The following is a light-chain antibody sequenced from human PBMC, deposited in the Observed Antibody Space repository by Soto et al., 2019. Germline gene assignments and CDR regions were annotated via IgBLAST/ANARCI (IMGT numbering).Light chain of an antibody. CDR2: AAS. J-gene: IGKJ1*01. CDR1: QCISSY. Sequence: IHMTQSTSSLSASVGHRVTIICRASQCISSYLNWYQQKPWKAPKLLMYAASSSQSGVPSRFSGSGSGTDFILTISSLQTEDFAAYYCHQSYSTYWTFGQGTKVDIK. V-gene: IGKV1-39*01. CDR3: HQSYSTYWT.